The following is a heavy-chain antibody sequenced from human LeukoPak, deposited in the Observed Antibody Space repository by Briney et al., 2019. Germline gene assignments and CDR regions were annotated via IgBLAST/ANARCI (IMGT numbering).Heavy chain of an antibody. J-gene: IGHJ5*02. CDR2: IYHSGST. CDR1: GGSISSSNW. D-gene: IGHD3-10*01. V-gene: IGHV4-4*02. Sequence: SGTLSLTCAVSGGSISSSNWWSWVRQPPGKGLEWIGEIYHSGSTNYNPFLKSRVTISVDKSKNQFSLKLSSVTAADTAVYYCAREKGYYYGSGRWDWFDPWGQGTLVTVSS. CDR3: AREKGYYYGSGRWDWFDP.